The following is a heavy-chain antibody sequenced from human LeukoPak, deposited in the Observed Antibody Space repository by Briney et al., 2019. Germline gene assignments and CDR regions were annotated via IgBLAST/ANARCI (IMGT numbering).Heavy chain of an antibody. D-gene: IGHD1-14*01. Sequence: SETLSLTCTASGGSISSSDFYCSWIRQPPGKGLEWIGYIYYSGSTYYNPSLKSRVTMSVDTSRNQFSLKLSSVTAADTAVYYCARYHTDRDAFDIWGQGTMVTVSS. CDR3: ARYHTDRDAFDI. J-gene: IGHJ3*02. CDR1: GGSISSSDFY. V-gene: IGHV4-30-4*01. CDR2: IYYSGST.